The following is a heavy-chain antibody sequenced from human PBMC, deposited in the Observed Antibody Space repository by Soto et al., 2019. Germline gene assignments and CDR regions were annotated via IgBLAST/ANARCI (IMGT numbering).Heavy chain of an antibody. CDR3: ARTGGMDV. V-gene: IGHV4-34*01. CDR1: GGSFSDYY. CDR2: INHSGDT. Sequence: QVQLQQWGAGLLKPSETLSLTYAVYGGSFSDYYWSWLRQTPEKGLEWIGEINHSGDTKYNPSLESRVTISVDTSKSQFSLKLNSVTAADTAVYYCARTGGMDVWGQGATVTVSS. J-gene: IGHJ6*02.